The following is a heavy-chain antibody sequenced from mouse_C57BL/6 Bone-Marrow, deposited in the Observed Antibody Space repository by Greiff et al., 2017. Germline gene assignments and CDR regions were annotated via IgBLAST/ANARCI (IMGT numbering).Heavy chain of an antibody. D-gene: IGHD2-3*01. J-gene: IGHJ3*01. V-gene: IGHV1-81*01. Sequence: QVQLQQSGAELARPGASVKLSCKASGYTFTSYGISWVKQRTGQGLEWIGEIYPRSGNTYYNEKFKGKATLTADKSSSTAYMGLRSLTSEDSAVYFCARSRWLLPLFAYWGQGTLVTVSA. CDR1: GYTFTSYG. CDR3: ARSRWLLPLFAY. CDR2: IYPRSGNT.